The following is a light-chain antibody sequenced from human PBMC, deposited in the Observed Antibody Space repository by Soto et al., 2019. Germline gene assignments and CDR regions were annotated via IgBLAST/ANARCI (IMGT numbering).Light chain of an antibody. CDR3: MQALQTLLT. CDR1: QSLLYNNTYNY. V-gene: IGKV2-28*01. Sequence: VMTQSPLTLPLIPGEPASISGSSSQSLLYNNTYNYLAWYVQKPGQSPQLLIYFGSNRASGVPDRFSGSGSRTDFTLKSSRVEAEDVGVYYCMQALQTLLTFGGGTKVDIK. CDR2: FGS. J-gene: IGKJ4*01.